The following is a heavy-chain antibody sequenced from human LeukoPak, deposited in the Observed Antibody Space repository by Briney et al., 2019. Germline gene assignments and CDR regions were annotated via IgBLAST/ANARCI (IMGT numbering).Heavy chain of an antibody. Sequence: PGGSLRLSCAASGFTFNNYLMSWVRQAPGKGLEWVSVFFTGGGRTLYADSVKGRFTISGDTSRTTLYLQMNGLRAEDTAVYYCAKECDYSPGHKFDLWGQGTLVTVSS. CDR1: GFTFNNYL. V-gene: IGHV3-23*03. J-gene: IGHJ4*02. CDR2: FFTGGGRT. CDR3: AKECDYSPGHKFDL. D-gene: IGHD3-10*01.